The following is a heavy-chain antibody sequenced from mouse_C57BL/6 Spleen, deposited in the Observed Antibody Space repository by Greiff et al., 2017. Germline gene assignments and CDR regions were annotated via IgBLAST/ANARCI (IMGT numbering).Heavy chain of an antibody. CDR3: ARDGGDDYDGFAY. CDR2: IYPGSGST. J-gene: IGHJ3*01. V-gene: IGHV1-55*01. D-gene: IGHD2-4*01. Sequence: VQLKQPGAELVKPGASVKMSCKASGYTFTSYWITWVKQRPGQGLEWIGDIYPGSGSTNYNEKFKSKATLTVDTSSSTAYMQLSSLTSEDSAVYYCARDGGDDYDGFAYWGQGTLVTVSA. CDR1: GYTFTSYW.